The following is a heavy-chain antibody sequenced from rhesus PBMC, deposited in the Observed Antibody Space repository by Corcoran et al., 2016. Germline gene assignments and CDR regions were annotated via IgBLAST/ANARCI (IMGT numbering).Heavy chain of an antibody. V-gene: IGHV3S42*01. CDR1: GFTFSSYW. CDR3: AKVGGSWGY. CDR2: INIGGDST. D-gene: IGHD6-25*01. J-gene: IGHJ4*01. Sequence: EVQLVESGGGLAKPGGSLRLSCAASGFTFSSYWMNWVRQTPGKGLEWISAINIGGDSTYYADTGKGRFTMSRENANNTLSLQMNSLRAEDTAVYYCAKVGGSWGYWGQGVLVTVSS.